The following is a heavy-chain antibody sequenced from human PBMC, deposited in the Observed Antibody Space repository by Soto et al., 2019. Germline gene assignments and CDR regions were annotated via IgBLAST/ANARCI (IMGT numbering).Heavy chain of an antibody. D-gene: IGHD3-16*01. CDR2: INPNGGST. Sequence: WASVKVSCKAPGDTFTSYYMHWVRQAPGHGLGWMGVINPNGGSTRFAQKLQGRVTMTRDTSTSTVYMELRGLTSEDTAVYYCARSSGGVDGIIIEGTNWFAPLGQGTLVTVSS. CDR3: ARSSGGVDGIIIEGTNWFAP. J-gene: IGHJ5*02. V-gene: IGHV1-46*01. CDR1: GDTFTSYY.